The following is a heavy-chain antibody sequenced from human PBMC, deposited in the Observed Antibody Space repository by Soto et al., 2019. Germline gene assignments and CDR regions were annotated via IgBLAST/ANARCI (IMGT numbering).Heavy chain of an antibody. Sequence: QVQLVQSGAEVKRPGSSVKVSCKASGDTFNFYSINWVRQAPGLGLEWMGRVNPIGSMSNYAKKFQGRVTTTAYKSTSPAYMELSSLRSEDTAIYYCASSYGSGYRAFDYWGQGALVTVSS. J-gene: IGHJ4*02. CDR1: GDTFNFYS. D-gene: IGHD3-10*01. CDR3: ASSYGSGYRAFDY. V-gene: IGHV1-69*02. CDR2: VNPIGSMS.